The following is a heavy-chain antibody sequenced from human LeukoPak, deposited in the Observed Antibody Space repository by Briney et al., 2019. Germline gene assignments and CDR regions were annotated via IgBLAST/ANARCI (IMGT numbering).Heavy chain of an antibody. Sequence: GGSLRLSCAASGFTFSSYSMNWVRQAPGKGLEWVSSISSSSSYIYYADSVKGRLTISRDNAKNSLYLQMNSLRAEDTAVYYCARDSTIVGATTSDYWGQGTLVTVSS. V-gene: IGHV3-21*01. J-gene: IGHJ4*02. D-gene: IGHD1-26*01. CDR3: ARDSTIVGATTSDY. CDR1: GFTFSSYS. CDR2: ISSSSSYI.